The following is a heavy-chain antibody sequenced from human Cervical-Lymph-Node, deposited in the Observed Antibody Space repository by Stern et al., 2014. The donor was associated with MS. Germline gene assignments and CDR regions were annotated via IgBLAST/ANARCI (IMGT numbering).Heavy chain of an antibody. CDR3: ARDLLWFGELGWGAMDV. J-gene: IGHJ6*02. D-gene: IGHD3-10*01. CDR1: GFNFRRYA. V-gene: IGHV3-30*14. Sequence: QVQLVESGGGVVQPGRSLSRSCAATGFNFRRYAMQWVRQATGKGLEWGAVLSYDGSEASTADSVKRRFTRNRDKSTNTVFLQMNRLRPEDTADYYCARDLLWFGELGWGAMDVWGHGTTVTVSS. CDR2: LSYDGSEA.